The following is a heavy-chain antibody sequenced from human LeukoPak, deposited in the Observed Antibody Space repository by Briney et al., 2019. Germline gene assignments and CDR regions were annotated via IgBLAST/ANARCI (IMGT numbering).Heavy chain of an antibody. CDR3: AGLYGDYSAAFDI. CDR2: INHSGST. Sequence: PSETLSLTCAVYGGSFSGYYWSWIRQPPGKGLEWIGEINHSGSTNYNPSLKSRVTISVDTSKNQFSLKLSSVTAADTAVYYCAGLYGDYSAAFDIWGQGTMVTVSS. J-gene: IGHJ3*02. D-gene: IGHD4-17*01. V-gene: IGHV4-34*01. CDR1: GGSFSGYY.